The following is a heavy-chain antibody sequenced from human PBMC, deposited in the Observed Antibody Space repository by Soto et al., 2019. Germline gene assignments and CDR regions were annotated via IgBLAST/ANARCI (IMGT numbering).Heavy chain of an antibody. CDR2: IIPFFGTA. V-gene: IGHV1-69*01. CDR1: GGTFSSYA. D-gene: IGHD4-17*01. J-gene: IGHJ2*01. Sequence: QVQLVQSGAEVKKPGSSVKVSCKASGGTFSSYAISWVRQAPGQGLEWMGGIIPFFGTANYAQKFQGRVTITADESTSTDYMALSSLRSEDTAVYYCARAPLVYGHYGRPLYQPFDLWGRGTLVTVSS. CDR3: ARAPLVYGHYGRPLYQPFDL.